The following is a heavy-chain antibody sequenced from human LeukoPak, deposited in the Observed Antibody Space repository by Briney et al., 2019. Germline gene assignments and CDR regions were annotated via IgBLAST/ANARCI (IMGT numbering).Heavy chain of an antibody. V-gene: IGHV3-7*01. Sequence: GGSLRLSCAASGFTFRNYWLGWVRQAPGKGLEWVANTKPDGSAEYYADSVRGRFTTSRDNANNFLYLQMNRLRAEDTAVYYCARGGGLNSNFDYWGQGTLVTVSS. D-gene: IGHD2-15*01. CDR1: GFTFRNYW. J-gene: IGHJ4*02. CDR3: ARGGGLNSNFDY. CDR2: TKPDGSAE.